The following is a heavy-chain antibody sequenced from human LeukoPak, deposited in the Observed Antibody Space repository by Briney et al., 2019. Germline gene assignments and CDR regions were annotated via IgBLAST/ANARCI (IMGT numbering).Heavy chain of an antibody. Sequence: KPSETLSLTCTVSGGSISSSSYYWGWIRQPPGKGLEWIGSIYYSGSTYYNPSLKSRVTISVDTSKNQFSLKLSSVTAADTAVYYCARVSGELGLMDYWGQGTLVTVSS. D-gene: IGHD1-26*01. CDR2: IYYSGST. CDR3: ARVSGELGLMDY. V-gene: IGHV4-39*07. CDR1: GGSISSSSYY. J-gene: IGHJ4*02.